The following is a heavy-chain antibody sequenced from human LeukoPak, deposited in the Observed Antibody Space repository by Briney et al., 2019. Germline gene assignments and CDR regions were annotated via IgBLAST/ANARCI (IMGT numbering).Heavy chain of an antibody. J-gene: IGHJ5*02. CDR2: IYYSGST. Sequence: PETLSLTCTVSGGSISSSSYYWGWIRQPPGKGLEWIGSIYYSGSTYYNPSLKSRVTISVDKSKNQFSLKLSSVTAADTAVYYCARGHYGDYWFDPWGQGTLVTVSS. D-gene: IGHD4-17*01. V-gene: IGHV4-39*01. CDR3: ARGHYGDYWFDP. CDR1: GGSISSSSYY.